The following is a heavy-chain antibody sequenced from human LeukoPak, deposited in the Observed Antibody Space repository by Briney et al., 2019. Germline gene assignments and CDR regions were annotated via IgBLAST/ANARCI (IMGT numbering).Heavy chain of an antibody. J-gene: IGHJ5*02. CDR3: ARRNLGGWFDA. CDR1: GASIRSHY. Sequence: PSETLSLTCTVSGASIRSHYWSWIRQPPGKGLEWIGYMYYSGNSNYNPALKSRVTISVDTSKNQFSLKMISVTPADTAVFYCARRNLGGWFDAWGQGTLVTVSS. CDR2: MYYSGNS. V-gene: IGHV4-59*11. D-gene: IGHD3-16*01.